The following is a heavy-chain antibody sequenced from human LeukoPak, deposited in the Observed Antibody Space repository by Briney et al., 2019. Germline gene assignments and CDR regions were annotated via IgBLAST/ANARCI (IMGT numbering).Heavy chain of an antibody. CDR3: AKCGAYRSYDY. CDR2: IKEDGSEK. J-gene: IGHJ4*02. Sequence: GGSLRLSCAASGFTSSSYWMCWVRQAPGKGLEWVANIKEDGSEKSHADSVKGRFTVYRDNTKNSLYLQMDSLRAEDTAVYYCAKCGAYRSYDYWGQGILVIVSS. V-gene: IGHV3-7*01. CDR1: GFTSSSYW. D-gene: IGHD2-21*01.